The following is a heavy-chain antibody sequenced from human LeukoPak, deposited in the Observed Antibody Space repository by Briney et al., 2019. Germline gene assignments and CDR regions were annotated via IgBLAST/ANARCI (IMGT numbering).Heavy chain of an antibody. D-gene: IGHD6-19*01. CDR1: GYTFTSYD. Sequence: ASVKVSCKASGYTFTSYDINWVRQATGQGLEWMGWMNPNSGNTGYAQKLQGRVTMTTDTSTSTAYMELRSLRSDDTAVYYCARIAVAGGRFDYWGQGTLVTVSS. V-gene: IGHV1-8*01. J-gene: IGHJ4*02. CDR2: MNPNSGNT. CDR3: ARIAVAGGRFDY.